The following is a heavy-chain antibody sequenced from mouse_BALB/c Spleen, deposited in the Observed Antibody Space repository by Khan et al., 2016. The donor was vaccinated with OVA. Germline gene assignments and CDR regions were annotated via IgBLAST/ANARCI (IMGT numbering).Heavy chain of an antibody. D-gene: IGHD4-1*01. CDR2: ISSGGDYT. V-gene: IGHV5-6*01. CDR1: GFTFSSYS. J-gene: IGHJ3*01. Sequence: VQLQQSGGDLVKPGGSLKLSCAASGFTFSSYSMSWVRQTPDKRLEWVATISSGGDYTYYLDIVKGRFTISRDNARNTLYLQVSSLKSEDTAMYYCASHLTGSFAYWGQGTLVTVSA. CDR3: ASHLTGSFAY.